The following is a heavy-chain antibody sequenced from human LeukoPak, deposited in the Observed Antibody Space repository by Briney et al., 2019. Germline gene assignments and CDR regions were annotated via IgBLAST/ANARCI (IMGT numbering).Heavy chain of an antibody. J-gene: IGHJ4*02. Sequence: SETLSLTCTVSGGSISSYYWSWIRQPPGQGLEWIGYIDYSGSTNYNPSLKRRVTISVDTSKNQFSLELSSVTAADTAVYYCARQGGYDIDHFDYWGQGTLVTVSS. CDR1: GGSISSYY. V-gene: IGHV4-59*01. D-gene: IGHD3-9*01. CDR3: ARQGGYDIDHFDY. CDR2: IDYSGST.